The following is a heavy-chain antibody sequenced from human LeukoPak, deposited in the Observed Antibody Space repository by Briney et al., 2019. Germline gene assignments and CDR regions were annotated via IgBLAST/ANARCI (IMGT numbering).Heavy chain of an antibody. CDR1: GFTFSSYG. CDR2: IQYDGSNK. D-gene: IGHD6-19*01. J-gene: IGHJ4*02. CDR3: AKDRNSVAGTRGLDY. V-gene: IGHV3-30*02. Sequence: GGSLRLSCAASGFTFSSYGMHWVRQAPGKGLEWVAFIQYDGSNKYYADSVKGQFTISRDNSENTLSLQMNSLRAEDTAVYYCAKDRNSVAGTRGLDYWGQGTLVTVSS.